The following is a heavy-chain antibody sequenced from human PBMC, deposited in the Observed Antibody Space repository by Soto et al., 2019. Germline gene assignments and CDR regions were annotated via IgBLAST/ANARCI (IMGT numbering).Heavy chain of an antibody. CDR1: GFTFSSYG. CDR2: IWYDGSNK. CDR3: ARDPGGGWYYFDY. V-gene: IGHV3-33*01. Sequence: GSLRLSCAASGFTFSSYGMHWVRQAPGKGLEWVAVIWYDGSNKYYADSVKGRFTISRDNSKNTLYLQMNSLRAEDTAVYYCARDPGGGWYYFDYWGQGTLVTVSS. D-gene: IGHD6-19*01. J-gene: IGHJ4*02.